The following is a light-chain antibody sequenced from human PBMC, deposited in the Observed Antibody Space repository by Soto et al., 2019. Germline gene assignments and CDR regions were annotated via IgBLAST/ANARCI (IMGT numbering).Light chain of an antibody. CDR3: QTWDTGIRV. Sequence: QPVLTQSPSASASLGASVKLTCTLSSGHSSYAIAWHQQQPEKGPRFLMKLNSDGSHSKGDGIPDRFSGSSSGTERYLTISSLQPEDEADYYCQTWDTGIRVFGGGTKVTVL. J-gene: IGLJ3*02. CDR1: SGHSSYA. V-gene: IGLV4-69*01. CDR2: LNSDGSH.